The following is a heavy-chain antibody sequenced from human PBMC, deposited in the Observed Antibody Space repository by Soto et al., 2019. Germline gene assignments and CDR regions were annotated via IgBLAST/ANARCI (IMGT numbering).Heavy chain of an antibody. CDR1: GGSISSGDYY. Sequence: PSETLSLTCTVSGGSISSGDYYWSWIRQPPGKGLEWIGYIFYSGSTYYNTSLKSRVTMSLDTSKNQYYLNLNSVTAADTAVYYCATDGSGYGQFDYWGQGTLVTVSS. CDR2: IFYSGST. CDR3: ATDGSGYGQFDY. V-gene: IGHV4-30-4*01. J-gene: IGHJ4*02. D-gene: IGHD5-12*01.